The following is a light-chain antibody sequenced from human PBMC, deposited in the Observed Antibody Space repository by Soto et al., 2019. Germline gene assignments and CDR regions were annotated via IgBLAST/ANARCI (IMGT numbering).Light chain of an antibody. Sequence: QSVLTQSPSASGTPGQRVTISCSGSSSNIGSNTVNWYQQLPGTAPKLLIYSHNQRPSGVPDRFSGSKSGTSASLAISGLQSEDEADYYCAAWDDSLHGYVFGTGTKLTVL. CDR2: SHN. CDR1: SSNIGSNT. CDR3: AAWDDSLHGYV. J-gene: IGLJ1*01. V-gene: IGLV1-44*01.